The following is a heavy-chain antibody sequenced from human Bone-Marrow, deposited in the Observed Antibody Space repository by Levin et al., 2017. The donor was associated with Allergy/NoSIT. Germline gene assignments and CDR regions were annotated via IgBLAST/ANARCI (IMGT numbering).Heavy chain of an antibody. D-gene: IGHD2-21*02. CDR2: ISSDGSNK. CDR3: ARDFGEVVTWLAGI. Sequence: GESLKISCAASGFTFSSYAMHWVRQAPGKGLEWVAVISSDGSNKYYAYAVKGRFTISRDNSKNTLYLQMNSLRAEDTAVYYCARDFGEVVTWLAGIWGQGTMVTVSS. J-gene: IGHJ3*02. V-gene: IGHV3-30-3*01. CDR1: GFTFSSYA.